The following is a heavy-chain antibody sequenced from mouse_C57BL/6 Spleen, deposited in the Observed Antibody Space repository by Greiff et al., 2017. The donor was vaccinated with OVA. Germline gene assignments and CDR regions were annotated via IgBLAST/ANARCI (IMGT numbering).Heavy chain of an antibody. CDR1: GFTFSNYW. CDR2: IRLKSDNYAT. J-gene: IGHJ3*01. Sequence: EVQLVESGGGLVQPGGSMKLSCVASGFTFSNYWMNWVRQSPEKGLEWVAQIRLKSDNYATHYAESVKGRFTISRDDSKSSVYLQMNNLRAEDTGIYYCTGRGLYDGYSSFAYWGQGTLVTVSA. CDR3: TGRGLYDGYSSFAY. V-gene: IGHV6-3*01. D-gene: IGHD2-3*01.